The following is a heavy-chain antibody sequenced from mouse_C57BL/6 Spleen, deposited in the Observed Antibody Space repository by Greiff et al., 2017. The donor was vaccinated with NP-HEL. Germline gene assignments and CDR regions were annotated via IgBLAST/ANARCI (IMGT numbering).Heavy chain of an antibody. V-gene: IGHV14-3*01. Sequence: VQLQQSVAELVRPGASVKLSCTASGFNIKNTYMHWVKQRPEQGLEWIGRIDPANGNTKYAPKFQGQATITADTSSNTAYLQLSSLTSEDTAIYCCARAWDYYGGSYGTSYWGQGTTLTVSS. CDR3: ARAWDYYGGSYGTSY. CDR2: IDPANGNT. D-gene: IGHD1-1*01. CDR1: GFNIKNTY. J-gene: IGHJ2*01.